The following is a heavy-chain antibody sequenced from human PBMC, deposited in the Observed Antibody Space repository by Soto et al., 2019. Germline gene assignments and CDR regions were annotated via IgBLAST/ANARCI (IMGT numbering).Heavy chain of an antibody. CDR2: VNGGDGNT. V-gene: IGHV1-3*01. Sequence: QVQLVQSGAEVKKPGASVKISCKASGYTFSTFAIHWVRQAPGQRPEWMGWVNGGDGNTRFSQNFQGRVTLTRDASATTAYMELSSLRSEDTAMYYCARSSGWYALDIWGQGTMVSVSS. D-gene: IGHD6-19*01. CDR1: GYTFSTFA. J-gene: IGHJ3*02. CDR3: ARSSGWYALDI.